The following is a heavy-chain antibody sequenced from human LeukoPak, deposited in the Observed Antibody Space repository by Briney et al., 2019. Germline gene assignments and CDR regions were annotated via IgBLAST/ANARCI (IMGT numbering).Heavy chain of an antibody. CDR3: ARGIAVAGTVGYFDY. D-gene: IGHD6-19*01. CDR2: ISAYNGNT. V-gene: IGHV1-18*01. Sequence: ASVKVSCKASGYTFTSYGISWVRQAPGQGLEWMGWISAYNGNTNYAQKLQGRVTMTTDTSTSTAYMELRSLRSDDTAVYYCARGIAVAGTVGYFDYWGQGTLVTVSS. J-gene: IGHJ4*02. CDR1: GYTFTSYG.